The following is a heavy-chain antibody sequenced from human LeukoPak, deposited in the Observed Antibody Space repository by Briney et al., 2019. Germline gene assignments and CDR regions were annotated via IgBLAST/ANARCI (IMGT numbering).Heavy chain of an antibody. CDR3: ARDRGQWLDQTPAFDI. Sequence: GASVKVSCKASGYTFTSYGISWVRQAPGQGLEWMGWISAYNGNTNYAQKLQGRVTMTTDTSTSTAYMELRSLRSDDTAVYYCARDRGQWLDQTPAFDIWGQGTMVIVSS. D-gene: IGHD6-19*01. CDR1: GYTFTSYG. V-gene: IGHV1-18*01. CDR2: ISAYNGNT. J-gene: IGHJ3*02.